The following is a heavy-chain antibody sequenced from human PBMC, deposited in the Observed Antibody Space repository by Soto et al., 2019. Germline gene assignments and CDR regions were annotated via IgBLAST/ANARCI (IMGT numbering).Heavy chain of an antibody. V-gene: IGHV4-30-2*01. Sequence: HLQLQESGSGLVKPSQTLSLTCAVSGGSSNSGGYSWSWIRQTPGKALEWIGYIYHSGSTFYHPSLKRRVTISVDRSKNQFSLQLSSVTAADTVVYYCTSAVVTIYDSWGQGTLVTVS. CDR2: IYHSGST. CDR1: GGSSNSGGYS. J-gene: IGHJ4*02. CDR3: TSAVVTIYDS. D-gene: IGHD6-19*01.